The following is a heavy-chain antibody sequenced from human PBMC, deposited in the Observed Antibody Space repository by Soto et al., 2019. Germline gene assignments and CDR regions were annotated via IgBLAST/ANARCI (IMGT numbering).Heavy chain of an antibody. CDR1: GFTFSSYS. Sequence: GGSLRLSCAASGFTFSSYSMNWVRQAPGKGLEWVSSISSSSSYIYYADSVKGRFTISRDNAKNSLYLQMNSLRAEDTAVYYCARPSEPFSSSYLFDYWGQGTLVTVSS. D-gene: IGHD1-26*01. CDR2: ISSSSSYI. J-gene: IGHJ4*02. CDR3: ARPSEPFSSSYLFDY. V-gene: IGHV3-21*01.